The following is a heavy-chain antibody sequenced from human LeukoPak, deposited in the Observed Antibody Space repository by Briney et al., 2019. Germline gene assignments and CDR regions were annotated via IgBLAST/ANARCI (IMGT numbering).Heavy chain of an antibody. CDR2: ISAYNGNT. Sequence: ASVKVSCKASGYTFTSYYMHWVRQAPGQGLEWMGWISAYNGNTNYAQKLQGRVTMTTDTTTSTAYMELRSLRSDDTAVYYCARPRPHSIYGDYDGIDYWGQGTLVTVSS. J-gene: IGHJ4*02. D-gene: IGHD4-17*01. CDR3: ARPRPHSIYGDYDGIDY. CDR1: GYTFTSYY. V-gene: IGHV1-18*04.